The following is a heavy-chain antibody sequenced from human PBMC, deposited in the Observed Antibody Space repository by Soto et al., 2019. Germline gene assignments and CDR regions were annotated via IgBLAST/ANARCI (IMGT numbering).Heavy chain of an antibody. CDR3: ARHPGYGLYDFDY. V-gene: IGHV4-39*01. J-gene: IGHJ4*02. D-gene: IGHD5-18*01. CDR2: IYYSGST. Sequence: QLQLQESGPGLVKPSETLSLTCTVSGGSISSSSYFWGWIRQPPGKGLEWIGSIYYSGSTYYNPSLKSRVPISVDTSKSQFSLKLSSVTAADTAVYYCARHPGYGLYDFDYWGQGTRVTVSS. CDR1: GGSISSSSYF.